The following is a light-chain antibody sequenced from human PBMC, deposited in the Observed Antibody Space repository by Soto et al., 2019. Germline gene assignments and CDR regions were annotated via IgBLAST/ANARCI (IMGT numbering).Light chain of an antibody. Sequence: DIQMTQSPSSLSASVGDRVTITCRASQGISNSLAWYQQKPGKVPKLLIYGASTLQSGVPSRFSGSGSGTDFTLTISSLQPEDVATYFCQKYNSAPWTFGQGTKVEIK. J-gene: IGKJ1*01. CDR3: QKYNSAPWT. V-gene: IGKV1-27*01. CDR2: GAS. CDR1: QGISNS.